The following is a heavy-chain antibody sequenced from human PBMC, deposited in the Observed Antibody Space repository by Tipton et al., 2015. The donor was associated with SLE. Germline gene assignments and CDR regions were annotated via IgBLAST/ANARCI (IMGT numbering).Heavy chain of an antibody. D-gene: IGHD3-22*01. V-gene: IGHV3-11*01. CDR1: GFTFSDYH. Sequence: SLRLSCAASGFTFSDYHMSWIRQAPGKGLEWVSYISSSGSTIYYADSVKGRFTISRDNAKNSLYLQMNNLRAEDTAVYYCAGGRITMIVVDSYWGQGTLVTVSS. CDR3: AGGRITMIVVDSY. CDR2: ISSSGSTI. J-gene: IGHJ4*02.